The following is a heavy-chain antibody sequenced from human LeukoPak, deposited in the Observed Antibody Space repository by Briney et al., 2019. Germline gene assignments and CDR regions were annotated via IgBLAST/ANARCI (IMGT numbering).Heavy chain of an antibody. CDR3: ANEGPQFDY. Sequence: GGSLRLSCAASGFTFSNYAMSWVRQAPGRGLEWVSTISGGGDSIYYADSVKGRFTISRDNSKNTLYLQMKSLRVEDTAVYCCANEGPQFDYWGQGTLVTVSS. CDR1: GFTFSNYA. CDR2: ISGGGDSI. J-gene: IGHJ4*02. V-gene: IGHV3-23*01.